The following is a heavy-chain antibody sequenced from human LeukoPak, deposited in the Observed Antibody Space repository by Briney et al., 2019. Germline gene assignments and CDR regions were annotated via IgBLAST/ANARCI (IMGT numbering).Heavy chain of an antibody. J-gene: IGHJ4*02. V-gene: IGHV4-34*01. D-gene: IGHD3-22*01. CDR1: GGSFSGYY. CDR3: ARVFVLYSSGYSNYFDY. Sequence: SETLSLTCAVYGGSFSGYYWSWIRQPPGKGPEWIGEINHSGSTNYNPSLKSRVTISVDTSKNQFSLKLSSVTAADTAVYYCARVFVLYSSGYSNYFDYWGQGTLVTVSS. CDR2: INHSGST.